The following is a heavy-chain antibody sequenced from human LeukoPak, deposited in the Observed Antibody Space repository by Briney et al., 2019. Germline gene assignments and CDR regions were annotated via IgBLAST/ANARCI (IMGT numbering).Heavy chain of an antibody. V-gene: IGHV4-59*01. D-gene: IGHD3-10*01. CDR2: IYYSGST. CDR1: GGSISSYY. Sequence: SETLSLTCTVSGGSISSYYWSWIRQPPGKGLEWIGYIYYSGSTNYNPSLKSRVTISVDTSKNQFSLKLSSVTAADTAVYYCARSWFGEFDYWGQGTLVTVPS. CDR3: ARSWFGEFDY. J-gene: IGHJ4*02.